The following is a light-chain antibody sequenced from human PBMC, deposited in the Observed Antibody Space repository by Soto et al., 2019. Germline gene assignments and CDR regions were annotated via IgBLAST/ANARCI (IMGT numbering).Light chain of an antibody. CDR1: SGHSNYA. Sequence: QSVLTQSPSASASLGASVKLTCTLSSGHSNYAIAWHQQQSEKGPRYLMKLNSDGSHSKGDGIPDHFSGSSSGAERYLTISSLQSEDEADYYCQTWGSGIMVFGGGTKLTVL. V-gene: IGLV4-69*01. CDR2: LNSDGSH. CDR3: QTWGSGIMV. J-gene: IGLJ2*01.